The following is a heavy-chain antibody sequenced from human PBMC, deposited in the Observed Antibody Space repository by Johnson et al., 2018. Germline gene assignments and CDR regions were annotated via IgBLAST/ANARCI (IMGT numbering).Heavy chain of an antibody. CDR3: TTDLAMIGGDI. D-gene: IGHD3-22*01. V-gene: IGHV3-15*05. Sequence: VQLVESGGGLVKPGGSLRVSCAASGFTFSNAWMSWVRQAPGKGLEWVGRIKTKTDGGTTDYAAAVKGRYTISRDDSKNTVYVQMNSPKTEDTAVYYCTTDLAMIGGDIWGQGTMVTVSS. J-gene: IGHJ3*02. CDR1: GFTFSNAW. CDR2: IKTKTDGGTT.